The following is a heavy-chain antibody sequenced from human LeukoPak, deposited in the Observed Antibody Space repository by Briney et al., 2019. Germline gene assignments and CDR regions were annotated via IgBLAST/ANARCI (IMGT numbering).Heavy chain of an antibody. J-gene: IGHJ4*02. CDR3: AKDGNNDFWSGYYYYFDY. Sequence: GGSLRLSCAASGVTFSSHAMNWVRQAPGKGLEWVSAISGSGGSTYYADSMKGRFTISRDNSRNTLYLQMNTLRAEDTAVYYCAKDGNNDFWSGYYYYFDYWGQGTLVTVSS. CDR2: ISGSGGST. CDR1: GVTFSSHA. V-gene: IGHV3-23*01. D-gene: IGHD3-3*01.